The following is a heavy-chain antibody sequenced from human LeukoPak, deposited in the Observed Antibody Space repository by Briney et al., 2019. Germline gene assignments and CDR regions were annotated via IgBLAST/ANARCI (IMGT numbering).Heavy chain of an antibody. CDR2: ISSSGSTI. Sequence: PGGSLRLSCAASGFTFSSYEMNWVRQAPGKGLEWVSYISSSGSTIYYADSVKGRFTISRDNAKNSLYLQMNSLRAEDTAVYYCVRVSGYSYGYRSLFDYWGQGTLVTVSS. CDR3: VRVSGYSYGYRSLFDY. CDR1: GFTFSSYE. V-gene: IGHV3-48*03. J-gene: IGHJ4*02. D-gene: IGHD5-18*01.